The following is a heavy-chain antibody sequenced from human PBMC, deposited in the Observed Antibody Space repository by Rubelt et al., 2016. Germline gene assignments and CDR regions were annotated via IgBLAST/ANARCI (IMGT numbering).Heavy chain of an antibody. CDR3: ARLLGMSLADWYFDL. J-gene: IGHJ2*01. V-gene: IGHV4-59*08. Sequence: QVQLQESGPGLVKPSATLSLTCTVSGGSISRYYWSWIRQPPGKGLEWIGYIYYSGSTNYNPSLKSRVTISVDTSKNQFSLKLSLVTAADTAVYYCARLLGMSLADWYFDLWGRGTLVTVSS. CDR1: GGSISRYY. CDR2: IYYSGST. D-gene: IGHD6-13*01.